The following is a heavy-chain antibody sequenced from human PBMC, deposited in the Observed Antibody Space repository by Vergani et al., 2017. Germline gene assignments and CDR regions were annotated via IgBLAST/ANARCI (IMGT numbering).Heavy chain of an antibody. CDR1: GGSFNDYY. CDR2: ISQSGST. Sequence: QVQVQQWGAGLLKPSETLSLTCADFGGSFNDYYWSWIRQPPGKGLEWIGEISQSGSTTYHPSLKSRVTISVDTSKNQLSRRLTSVSCADTAVYYCARGARMMTTLGVVIIRGMDVWGQGSTVTVSS. V-gene: IGHV4-34*01. J-gene: IGHJ6*01. D-gene: IGHD3-3*01. CDR3: ARGARMMTTLGVVIIRGMDV.